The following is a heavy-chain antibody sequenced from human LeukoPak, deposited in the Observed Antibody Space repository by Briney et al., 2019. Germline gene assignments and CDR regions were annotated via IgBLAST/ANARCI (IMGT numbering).Heavy chain of an antibody. V-gene: IGHV3-49*04. D-gene: IGHD5-18*01. CDR1: GFTFGDYA. J-gene: IGHJ6*03. CDR2: IRSKAYGGTT. Sequence: GGSLRLSCTASGFTFGDYAMSWVRQAPGKGLEWVGFIRSKAYGGTTEYAASVKGRFTISRDDSKSIAYLQMNSLKTEDTAVYYCTRNIQLWLRFGGSGVRYYYYMDVWGKGTTVTISS. CDR3: TRNIQLWLRFGGSGVRYYYYMDV.